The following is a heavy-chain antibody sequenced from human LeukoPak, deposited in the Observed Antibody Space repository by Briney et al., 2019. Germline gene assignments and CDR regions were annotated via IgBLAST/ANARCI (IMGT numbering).Heavy chain of an antibody. Sequence: ASVKVSCKVSGYTLTELSMHRVRQAPGKGLEWMGGFDPEDGETIYAQKFQGRVTMTEDTSTDTAYMELSSLRSEDTAVYYCAGSYGSVRYYYYYGMDVWGQGTTVTVSS. CDR3: AGSYGSVRYYYYYGMDV. J-gene: IGHJ6*02. CDR2: FDPEDGET. CDR1: GYTLTELS. D-gene: IGHD3-10*01. V-gene: IGHV1-24*01.